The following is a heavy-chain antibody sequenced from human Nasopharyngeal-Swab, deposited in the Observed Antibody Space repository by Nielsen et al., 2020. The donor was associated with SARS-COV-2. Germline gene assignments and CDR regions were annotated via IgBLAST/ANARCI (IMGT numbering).Heavy chain of an antibody. CDR3: ARDRAYSNYATYMDV. D-gene: IGHD4-11*01. CDR1: GYTFTSYA. Sequence: ASVKVSCKASGYTFTSYAMHWVRQAPGQRLEWMGWINAGNGNTKYSQKFQGRVTITRDTSAGTAYMELSSLRSEDTAVYYCARDRAYSNYATYMDVWGKGTTVTVSS. V-gene: IGHV1-3*01. J-gene: IGHJ6*03. CDR2: INAGNGNT.